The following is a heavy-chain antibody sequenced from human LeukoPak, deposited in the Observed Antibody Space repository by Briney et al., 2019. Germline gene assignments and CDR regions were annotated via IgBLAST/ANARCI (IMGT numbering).Heavy chain of an antibody. CDR1: GFTFSSYA. CDR3: ARDGYGYNYMDV. J-gene: IGHJ6*03. Sequence: GGSLRLSCAASGFTFSSYAMSWVRQAPRKNLEWVSGISSSGGSTYYADSVKGRFTISRDNSKNTLYLQMNSLRAEDTAMYYCARDGYGYNYMDVWGKGTTVTVSS. CDR2: ISSSGGST. V-gene: IGHV3-23*01. D-gene: IGHD1-1*01.